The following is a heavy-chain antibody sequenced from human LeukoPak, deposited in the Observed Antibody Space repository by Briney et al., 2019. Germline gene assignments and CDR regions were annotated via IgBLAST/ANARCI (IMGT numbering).Heavy chain of an antibody. D-gene: IGHD3-22*01. J-gene: IGHJ3*02. V-gene: IGHV1-24*01. CDR2: FDPEDGET. Sequence: GASVKVSCKVSGYTLTELSMHWVRQAPGKGLEWMGGFDPEDGETIYAQKFQGRVTMTEDTSTDTAYMELSSLRSEDTAVYYCARQEYYYDSSGYYTGAFDIWGQGTMVTVSS. CDR1: GYTLTELS. CDR3: ARQEYYYDSSGYYTGAFDI.